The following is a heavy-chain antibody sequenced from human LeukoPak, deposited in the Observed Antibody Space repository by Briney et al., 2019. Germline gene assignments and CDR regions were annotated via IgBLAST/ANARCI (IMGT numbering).Heavy chain of an antibody. V-gene: IGHV3-66*01. CDR3: ASRPEGDYGVFDL. CDR2: IYSGGST. J-gene: IGHJ4*02. D-gene: IGHD4-17*01. Sequence: PGGSLRLSCAASGFTVSNKYMSWVRQAPGKGLECVSVIYSGGSTYSADSVKGRFTISRDNSKNTLYLQMNSLRAEDTAVYYCASRPEGDYGVFDLWGQGTLVTVSS. CDR1: GFTVSNKY.